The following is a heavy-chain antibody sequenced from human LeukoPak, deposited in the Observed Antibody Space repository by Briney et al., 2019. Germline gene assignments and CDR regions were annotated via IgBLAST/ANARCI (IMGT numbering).Heavy chain of an antibody. CDR2: ISGSGTDI. D-gene: IGHD5-18*01. CDR1: GFTFSSYS. CDR3: ARTARHLDY. V-gene: IGHV3-21*05. Sequence: PGGSLRLSCAASGFTFSSYSMNWVRQAPGKGLEWVSYISGSGTDINYADSVRGRFTISRDNAKNLLYLQMNDLRVEDTAVYYCARTARHLDYWGQGTLVTVSS. J-gene: IGHJ4*02.